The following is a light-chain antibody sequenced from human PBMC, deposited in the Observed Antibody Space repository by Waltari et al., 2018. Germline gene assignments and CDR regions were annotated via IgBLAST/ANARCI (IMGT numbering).Light chain of an antibody. CDR3: QHYNSYPLT. V-gene: IGKV1-5*03. Sequence: DIQLTQSPSTLPASVGDRVTITCRASQSVSTWLAWYQQKPGKATKLLIYRASILESGVPSRFSGSGSGTEFTLTISSLQPEDFATYFCQHYNSYPLTFGGGTKVDI. CDR2: RAS. CDR1: QSVSTW. J-gene: IGKJ4*01.